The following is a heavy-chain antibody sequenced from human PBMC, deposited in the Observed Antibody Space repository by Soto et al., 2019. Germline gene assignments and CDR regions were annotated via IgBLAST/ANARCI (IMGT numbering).Heavy chain of an antibody. D-gene: IGHD5-12*01. J-gene: IGHJ6*03. V-gene: IGHV3-21*01. CDR1: GFTFSSYS. Sequence: EVQLVESGGGLVKPGGSLSLSCAASGFTFSSYSMNWVRQAPGKGLEWVSSISSSSSYIYYADSVKCRFTISRDNAQNSRYQQMNSLRAEDTAVYYCARIGQDSGDDYCFYYYMDVWVKGTTVTVS. CDR3: ARIGQDSGDDYCFYYYMDV. CDR2: ISSSSSYI.